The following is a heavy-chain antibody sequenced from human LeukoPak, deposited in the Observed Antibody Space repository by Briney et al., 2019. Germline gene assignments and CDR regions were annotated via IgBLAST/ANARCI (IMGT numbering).Heavy chain of an antibody. CDR2: IYYSGST. Sequence: PSETLSLTCTVSGGSISSYYWSWIRQPPGKGLEWFGYIYYSGSTNYNPSLKSRVTISVDTSKNQFSLKLSSVTAADTAVYYCARSMVRGVRDWFDPWGQGTLVTVSS. V-gene: IGHV4-59*01. D-gene: IGHD3-10*01. CDR1: GGSISSYY. J-gene: IGHJ5*02. CDR3: ARSMVRGVRDWFDP.